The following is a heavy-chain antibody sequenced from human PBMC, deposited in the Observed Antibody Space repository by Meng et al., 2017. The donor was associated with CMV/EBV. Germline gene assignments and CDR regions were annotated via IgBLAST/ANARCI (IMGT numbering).Heavy chain of an antibody. Sequence: GGSLRLSCAASGFTFADDAMHWVRQAPGKGLEWVSGISWNSGSIGYADSVKGRFTISRDNAKNSLYLQMNSLRAEDTALYYCAKDESSSWYGNWFDPWGQGTLVTVSS. D-gene: IGHD6-13*01. V-gene: IGHV3-9*01. CDR1: GFTFADDA. CDR3: AKDESSSWYGNWFDP. J-gene: IGHJ5*02. CDR2: ISWNSGSI.